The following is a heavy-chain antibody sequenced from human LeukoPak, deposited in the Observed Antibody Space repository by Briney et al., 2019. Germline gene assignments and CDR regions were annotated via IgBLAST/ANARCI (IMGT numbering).Heavy chain of an antibody. D-gene: IGHD4-17*01. CDR3: ARSYGDYGNSYYYMDD. J-gene: IGHJ6*03. V-gene: IGHV1-2*06. CDR2: INPNSGGT. Sequence: ASVKVSCKASGYTFTDYYMHWVRQAPGQGLEWMGRINPNSGGTNSAQKFQGRVTMTRDTSISTAYMELPSLRSDDTAVYSCARSYGDYGNSYYYMDDWGKGTTVTVSS. CDR1: GYTFTDYY.